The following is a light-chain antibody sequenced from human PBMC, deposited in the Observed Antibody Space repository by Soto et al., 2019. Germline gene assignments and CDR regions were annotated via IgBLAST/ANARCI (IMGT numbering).Light chain of an antibody. CDR3: QQSYSTPRVT. Sequence: DIQMTQSPSSLSASVGDRVTITCRASQSISSYLNWYQQKPGKAPKLLIYAASSLQSGVPSRFSGSGSGTEFTLTISSLQREDFATYYCQQSYSTPRVTFGQGTRLEIK. V-gene: IGKV1-39*01. CDR1: QSISSY. CDR2: AAS. J-gene: IGKJ5*01.